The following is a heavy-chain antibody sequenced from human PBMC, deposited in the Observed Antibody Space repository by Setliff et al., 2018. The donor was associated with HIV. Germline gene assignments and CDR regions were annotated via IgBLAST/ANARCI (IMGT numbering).Heavy chain of an antibody. J-gene: IGHJ4*02. D-gene: IGHD6-19*01. Sequence: PGESLKISCKGSGYNFTTYWIGWVRQMPGKGLEWMGIIYPADSESRYSPSFQGQVTISADKSITTAYLQWSSLKASDTAFYYCARRGIGKYSSGWFDFGGQGTLVTVSS. CDR2: IYPADSES. V-gene: IGHV5-51*01. CDR1: GYNFTTYW. CDR3: ARRGIGKYSSGWFDF.